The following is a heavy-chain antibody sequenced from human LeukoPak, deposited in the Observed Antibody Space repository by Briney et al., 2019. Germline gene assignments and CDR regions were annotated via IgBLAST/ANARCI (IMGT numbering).Heavy chain of an antibody. J-gene: IGHJ4*02. Sequence: GASVKVSCKASGYTFTGYYMHWVRQAPGQGLEWMGWINPNSGGTNYAQKFQGRVTMTRDTSISTAYMELSRLRSDDTAVYYCARVGLAYCGGDCYSAIHYWGQGTLVTVSS. D-gene: IGHD2-21*02. CDR3: ARVGLAYCGGDCYSAIHY. V-gene: IGHV1-2*02. CDR2: INPNSGGT. CDR1: GYTFTGYY.